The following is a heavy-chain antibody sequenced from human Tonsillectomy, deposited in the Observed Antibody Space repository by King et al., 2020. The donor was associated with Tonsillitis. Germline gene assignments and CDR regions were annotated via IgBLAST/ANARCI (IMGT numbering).Heavy chain of an antibody. CDR2: IIPMFATP. V-gene: IGHV1-69*01. CDR1: GDTFSNYA. D-gene: IGHD6-6*01. Sequence: QLVQSGAEVKKPGSWVKVSCKASGDTFSNYAINWVRQAPGQGLEWMGGIIPMFATPNYAQKFQGRVTITADESTSTAYMEVSSLRSEDTAVYYCARAYSSSSSPFDYWGQGTLVTVSS. CDR3: ARAYSSSSSPFDY. J-gene: IGHJ4*02.